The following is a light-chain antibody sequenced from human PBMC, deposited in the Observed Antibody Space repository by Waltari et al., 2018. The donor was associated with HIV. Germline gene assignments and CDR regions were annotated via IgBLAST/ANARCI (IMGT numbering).Light chain of an antibody. CDR2: AAS. CDR1: QSIRYY. CDR3: QQSFSPPWT. V-gene: IGKV1-39*01. Sequence: DIQVTQSPSSLSASVRDRVTISCRASQSIRYYLNWYQQKPGKAPKLLIYAASSLQGGVPSRFSGSGSGTDFTLTISSLQPEDFVTYFCQQSFSPPWTFGQGTKVEIK. J-gene: IGKJ1*01.